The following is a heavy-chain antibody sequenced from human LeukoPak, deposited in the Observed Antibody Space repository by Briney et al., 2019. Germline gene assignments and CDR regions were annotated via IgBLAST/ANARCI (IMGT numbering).Heavy chain of an antibody. J-gene: IGHJ4*02. CDR1: GFTFSSYG. Sequence: GGSLRLSCAASGFTFSSYGMHWVRQAPGKGLEWVAVIWYDGSNKYYADSVKGRFTISRDNSKNTLYLQMNSLRAEDTAVYYCARYSSGWPFDYWGQGTLVTVSS. V-gene: IGHV3-33*01. CDR2: IWYDGSNK. CDR3: ARYSSGWPFDY. D-gene: IGHD2-21*01.